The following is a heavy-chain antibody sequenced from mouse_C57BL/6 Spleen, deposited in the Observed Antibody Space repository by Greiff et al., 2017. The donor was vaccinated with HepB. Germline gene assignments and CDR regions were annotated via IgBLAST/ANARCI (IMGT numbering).Heavy chain of an antibody. CDR2: ISDGGSYT. CDR3: ARSAQARIYYYFDY. D-gene: IGHD3-2*02. CDR1: GFTFSSYA. Sequence: EVHLVESGGGLVKPGGSLKLSCAASGFTFSSYAMSWVRQTPEKRLEWVATISDGGSYTYYPDNVKGRFTISRDNAKNNLYLQMSHLKSEDTAMYYCARSAQARIYYYFDYWGQGTTLTVSS. J-gene: IGHJ2*01. V-gene: IGHV5-4*01.